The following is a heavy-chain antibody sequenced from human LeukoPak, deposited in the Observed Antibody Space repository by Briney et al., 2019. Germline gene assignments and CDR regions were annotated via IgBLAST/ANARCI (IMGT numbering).Heavy chain of an antibody. V-gene: IGHV3-20*04. CDR3: AKDGVGCSSGSCYAGDYFDH. J-gene: IGHJ4*02. CDR2: INWNGGST. CDR1: GFTFDDYG. Sequence: GGSLRLSCAASGFTFDDYGMSRVRQAPGKGLEWVSGINWNGGSTGYADSVKGRFTISRDNAKNSLYLQMNSPRAEDTAIYYCAKDGVGCSSGSCYAGDYFDHWGQGTLVTVSS. D-gene: IGHD2-2*01.